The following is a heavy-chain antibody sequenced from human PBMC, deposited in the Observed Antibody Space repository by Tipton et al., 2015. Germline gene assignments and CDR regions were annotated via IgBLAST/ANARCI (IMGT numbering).Heavy chain of an antibody. Sequence: QSGPEVKKPGASVKVSCKASGYTFTGYYMHWVRQAPGQGLEWMGWINPNSGNTGYAQKFQGRVTMTRNTSISTAYMELSSLRSEDTAVYYCARVPYPTNFDYWGQGTLVTVSS. CDR3: ARVPYPTNFDY. CDR1: GYTFTGYY. V-gene: IGHV1-8*02. D-gene: IGHD3-16*01. CDR2: INPNSGNT. J-gene: IGHJ4*02.